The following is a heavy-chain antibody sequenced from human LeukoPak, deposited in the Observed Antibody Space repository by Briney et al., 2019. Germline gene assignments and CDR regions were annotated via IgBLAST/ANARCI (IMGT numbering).Heavy chain of an antibody. Sequence: GGSLRLSCAASGFTFSSYSMNWVRQAPGKGLEWVSYISSSSSTIYYADSGKGRFTISRDNAKNSLYLQMNSLRAEDTAVYYCARDGDYDILTGYLNGDAFDIWGQGTMVTVSS. D-gene: IGHD3-9*01. CDR1: GFTFSSYS. CDR2: ISSSSSTI. J-gene: IGHJ3*02. V-gene: IGHV3-48*01. CDR3: ARDGDYDILTGYLNGDAFDI.